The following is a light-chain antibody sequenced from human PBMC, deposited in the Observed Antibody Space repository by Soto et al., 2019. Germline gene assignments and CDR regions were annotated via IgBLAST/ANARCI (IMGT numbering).Light chain of an antibody. V-gene: IGKV3-20*01. Sequence: EIVLPQSPGTLSLSPGARAPLSCRASQSVFNNHIGWYQQKPGQAPRRLIFGASFRATGIPDRFSGSGSGTDFTLTISRLEPEEFAVYYCQQYGSSPTTFGQGTKVDIK. J-gene: IGKJ1*01. CDR1: QSVFNNH. CDR3: QQYGSSPTT. CDR2: GAS.